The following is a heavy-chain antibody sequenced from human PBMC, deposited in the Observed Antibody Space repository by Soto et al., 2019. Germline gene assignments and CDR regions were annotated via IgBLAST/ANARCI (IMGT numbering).Heavy chain of an antibody. Sequence: GESLKISCKGSGYSFTSYWISWVRQMPGKGLEWMGRIDPSDSYTNYSPSFQGHVTISADKSISTAYLQWSSLKASDTAMCYCARDYCSGGSCYFYYYGMDVWGQGTTVTVSS. J-gene: IGHJ6*02. D-gene: IGHD2-15*01. CDR1: GYSFTSYW. CDR2: IDPSDSYT. CDR3: ARDYCSGGSCYFYYYGMDV. V-gene: IGHV5-10-1*01.